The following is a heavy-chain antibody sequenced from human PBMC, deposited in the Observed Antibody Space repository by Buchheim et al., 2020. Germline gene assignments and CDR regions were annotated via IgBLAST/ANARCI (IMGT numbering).Heavy chain of an antibody. J-gene: IGHJ5*02. CDR1: GGSISSSSYY. CDR2: IYYSGST. Sequence: QLQLQESGPGLVKPSETLSLTCTVSGGSISSSSYYWGWIRQPPGKGLEWIGNIYYSGSTYYNPSLRSRVTISVDTSKNQLSLKLTSVTAADTAVYYCARQGRQQQLVGGNWFDPWGQGTL. CDR3: ARQGRQQQLVGGNWFDP. D-gene: IGHD6-13*01. V-gene: IGHV4-39*01.